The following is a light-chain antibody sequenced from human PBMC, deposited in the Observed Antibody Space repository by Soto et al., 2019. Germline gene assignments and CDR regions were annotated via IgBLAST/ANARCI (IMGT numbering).Light chain of an antibody. CDR1: QDISIY. CDR2: GAT. CDR3: QQYSSFPVT. Sequence: DIHMTQSPSSLSASIGDRGTITSRASQDISIYLAWFQQKPGRAPKSLIYGATSLQSEVPSNFSGSGSGTDFTLTINFLQPDDFATYYCQQYSSFPVTFGQGTRLEI. J-gene: IGKJ5*01. V-gene: IGKV1-16*02.